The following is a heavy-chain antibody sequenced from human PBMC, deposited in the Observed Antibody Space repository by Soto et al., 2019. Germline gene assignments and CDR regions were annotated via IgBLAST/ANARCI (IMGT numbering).Heavy chain of an antibody. CDR1: GVTFSSYA. V-gene: IGHV1-69*06. Sequence: SVKVSCKASGVTFSSYAISWVRQAPGQGLEWMGGIIPIFGTANYAQKFQGRVTITADKSTSTAYMELSSLRSEDTAVYYCAVVVVPAAPPLYYYYGMDVWGQGTTVTVS. CDR3: AVVVVPAAPPLYYYYGMDV. J-gene: IGHJ6*02. CDR2: IIPIFGTA. D-gene: IGHD2-2*01.